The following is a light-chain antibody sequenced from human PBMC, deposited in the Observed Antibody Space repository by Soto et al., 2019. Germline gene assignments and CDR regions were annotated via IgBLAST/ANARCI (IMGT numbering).Light chain of an antibody. CDR3: QQYNIWPQMT. Sequence: EIVMTQSPATLSVSPGEAVTLSCRASESVSTSVAWYQQRPGQPVRLLIYDASTGAAGIPARFSGSGSETEFTLTISSLQSEDFAVYYCQQYNIWPQMTFGQGTRLDIK. CDR2: DAS. V-gene: IGKV3D-15*01. J-gene: IGKJ5*01. CDR1: ESVSTS.